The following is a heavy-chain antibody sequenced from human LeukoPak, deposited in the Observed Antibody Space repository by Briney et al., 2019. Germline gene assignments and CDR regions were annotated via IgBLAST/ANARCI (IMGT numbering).Heavy chain of an antibody. D-gene: IGHD6-19*01. J-gene: IGHJ4*02. CDR2: ITATGDTA. CDR1: GFTFTKCA. Sequence: TGGSLRLSCVASGFTFTKCAMSWIRQAPGKGLEWVALITATGDTAYYADSVKGRFTISRDNSMNTVCMQMDSLRAEDTAIYYCAGDRNSDWYSPLDYWGQGSQVTVSP. CDR3: AGDRNSDWYSPLDY. V-gene: IGHV3-23*01.